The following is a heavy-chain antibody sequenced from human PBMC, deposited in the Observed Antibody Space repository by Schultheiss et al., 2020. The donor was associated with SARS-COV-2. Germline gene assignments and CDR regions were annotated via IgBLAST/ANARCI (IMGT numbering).Heavy chain of an antibody. CDR3: ARGNHYSSSWYRTPEGYYYYGMDV. D-gene: IGHD6-13*01. J-gene: IGHJ6*02. V-gene: IGHV3-21*05. Sequence: GESLKISCEASGFTFSSSEMNWVRQAPGKGLEWVSYISSSSSYIYYADSVKGRFTISRDNAKNSLYLQMNSLRAEDTAVYYCARGNHYSSSWYRTPEGYYYYGMDVWGQGTTVTVSS. CDR2: ISSSSSYI. CDR1: GFTFSSSE.